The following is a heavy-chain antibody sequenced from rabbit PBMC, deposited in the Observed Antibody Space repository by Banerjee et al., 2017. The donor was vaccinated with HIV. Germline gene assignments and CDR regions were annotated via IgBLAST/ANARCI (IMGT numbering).Heavy chain of an antibody. D-gene: IGHD6-1*01. Sequence: QSLEESGGDLVKPGASLTLTCKASGIDFSSYYYMCWVRKAPGKGLEWIACIYNDIIGSAYYASGAKGRFTISKTSSTTVTLQMTSLTAADTATYFCARNFDDSGYGYGSFDPWGPGTLVTVS. V-gene: IGHV1S40*01. CDR3: ARNFDDSGYGYGSFDP. J-gene: IGHJ2*01. CDR1: GIDFSSYYY. CDR2: IYNDIIGSA.